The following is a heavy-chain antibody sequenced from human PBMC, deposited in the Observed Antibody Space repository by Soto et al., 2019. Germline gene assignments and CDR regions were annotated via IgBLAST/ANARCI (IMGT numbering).Heavy chain of an antibody. D-gene: IGHD3-10*01. J-gene: IGHJ4*02. Sequence: GGSLRLSCAASGFTFSSYAMSWVRQAPGKGLEWVSAISGSGGRTYYADSVKGRVTISRDSSKTTLYLQMNSLRAEDTAIYCCAKEWGSGSYYFDYWGQGTLVTVSS. CDR2: ISGSGGRT. V-gene: IGHV3-23*01. CDR3: AKEWGSGSYYFDY. CDR1: GFTFSSYA.